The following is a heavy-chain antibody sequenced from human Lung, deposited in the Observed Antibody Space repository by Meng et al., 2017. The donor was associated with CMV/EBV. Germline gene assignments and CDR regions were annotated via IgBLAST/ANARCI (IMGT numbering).Heavy chain of an antibody. CDR3: ANKNHWGVPNYFDY. J-gene: IGHJ4*02. CDR1: GGSFSSSASY. V-gene: IGHV4-39*01. CDR2: IYYSGST. Sequence: SGGSFSSSASYWGWIRQPPGKGLEWIGSIYYSGSTYYNPSLKSRVTLSADTSKNQFSLKLTSVTAADTGFYYCANKNHWGVPNYFDYWGQGTLVTVSS. D-gene: IGHD3-10*01.